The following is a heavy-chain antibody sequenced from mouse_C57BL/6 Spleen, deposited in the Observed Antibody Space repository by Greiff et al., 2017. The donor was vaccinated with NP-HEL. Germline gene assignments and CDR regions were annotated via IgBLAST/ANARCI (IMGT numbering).Heavy chain of an antibody. D-gene: IGHD1-1*01. V-gene: IGHV1-82*01. Sequence: VQLQESGPELVKPGASVKISCKASGYAFSSSWMNWVKQRPGKGLEWIGRIYPGDGDTNYNGKFKGKATLTADKSSSTAYMQLSSLTSEDSAVYCYAIITTVVSDYAMDYWGQGTSVTVSS. J-gene: IGHJ4*01. CDR2: IYPGDGDT. CDR1: GYAFSSSW. CDR3: AIITTVVSDYAMDY.